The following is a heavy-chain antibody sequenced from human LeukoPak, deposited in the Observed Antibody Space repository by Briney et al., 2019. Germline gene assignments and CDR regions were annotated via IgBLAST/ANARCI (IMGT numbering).Heavy chain of an antibody. Sequence: GESLKISCKSSGYIFTNYWIGWVRQMPGKGLEWMGIIYPGDSDTRYSPSFQGQVTISADKSISTAYLQWSGLKASDTAMYYCARGYQGARPNWFFDLWGRGTLVTVSS. CDR1: GYIFTNYW. J-gene: IGHJ2*01. D-gene: IGHD2-2*01. V-gene: IGHV5-51*01. CDR3: ARGYQGARPNWFFDL. CDR2: IYPGDSDT.